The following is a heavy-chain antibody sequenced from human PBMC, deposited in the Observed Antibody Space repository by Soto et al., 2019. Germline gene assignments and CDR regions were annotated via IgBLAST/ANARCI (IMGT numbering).Heavy chain of an antibody. CDR2: ISSSSSYI. CDR1: GFTFSSYS. J-gene: IGHJ4*02. Sequence: EVQLVESGGGLVKPGGSLRLSCAASGFTFSSYSMNWVRQAPGKGLEWVSSISSSSSYIYYADSVKGRFTISRDNAKNSLYLQMNSLRAADTDVYYCAREPFRGSEDFDYWGQGTLVTVSS. D-gene: IGHD3-10*01. V-gene: IGHV3-21*01. CDR3: AREPFRGSEDFDY.